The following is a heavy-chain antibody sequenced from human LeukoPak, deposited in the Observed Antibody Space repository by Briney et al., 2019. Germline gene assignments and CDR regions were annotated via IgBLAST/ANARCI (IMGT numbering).Heavy chain of an antibody. CDR3: ASNYYDSTGRVY. CDR2: IGPTGSDR. J-gene: IGHJ4*02. D-gene: IGHD3-22*01. Sequence: PGGSLRLSCTASGLTFSTSGFNWVRQAPGKGLEWVASIGPTGSDRYHADSIKGRFTISRDNAKNSLYLQMNSLRAEDTAVYYCASNYYDSTGRVYWGQGTLVTVSS. V-gene: IGHV3-21*01. CDR1: GLTFSTSG.